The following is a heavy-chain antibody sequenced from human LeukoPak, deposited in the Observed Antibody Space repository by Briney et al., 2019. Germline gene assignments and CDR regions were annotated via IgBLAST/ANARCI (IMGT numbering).Heavy chain of an antibody. CDR3: ARVRDTAMIHGWLDP. V-gene: IGHV4-59*01. D-gene: IGHD5-18*01. CDR2: IYYSGST. CDR1: GGSISRYY. Sequence: SETLSLTCTVSGGSISRYYWSWIRQPPGKGLEWIGYIYYSGSTNYKPSLKSRVTISVDTSKNQFSLKLSSVTAADTAVYYCARVRDTAMIHGWLDPWGQGTLAPVSS. J-gene: IGHJ5*02.